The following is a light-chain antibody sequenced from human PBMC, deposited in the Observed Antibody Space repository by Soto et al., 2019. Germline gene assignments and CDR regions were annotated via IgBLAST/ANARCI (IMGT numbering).Light chain of an antibody. Sequence: EIVLTQSPGTLSLSPGERATLSCRASQSVSSSYLAWYQQKPGQAPRLLIYGASGRATGIPDRFSGSGSGTDFTLTISRLEPEDFAVYYCQLYCSSPLFTFGPGTNVDIK. CDR2: GAS. J-gene: IGKJ3*01. CDR1: QSVSSSY. CDR3: QLYCSSPLFT. V-gene: IGKV3-20*01.